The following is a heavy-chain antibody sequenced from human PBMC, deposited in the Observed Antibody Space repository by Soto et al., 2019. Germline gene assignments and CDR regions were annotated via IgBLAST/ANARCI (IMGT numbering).Heavy chain of an antibody. CDR3: ARWESGDWYLGI. Sequence: EVQLVESGGGLVQPGGSLRLSCAASGFTFSDYWMSWVRQAPGKGLEGVASINQDGSRRYYVDSVKGRFTISRDDAKNSLYLQMITLRAEDTAVYYCARWESGDWYLGIWGQGTLVTVSS. D-gene: IGHD6-19*01. CDR2: INQDGSRR. J-gene: IGHJ4*02. CDR1: GFTFSDYW. V-gene: IGHV3-7*03.